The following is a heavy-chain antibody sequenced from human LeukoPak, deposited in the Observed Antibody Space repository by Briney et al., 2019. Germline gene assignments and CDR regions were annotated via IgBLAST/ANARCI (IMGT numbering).Heavy chain of an antibody. CDR1: GGSISSYY. CDR2: IYYSGST. V-gene: IGHV4-59*01. Sequence: ASETLSLTCTVSGGSISSYYWSWIRQPPGKGLEWIGYIYYSGSTNYNPSLKSRVTISVDTSKNQFSLKLSSVTAADTAVYYCAREEFGYSSSWYGPAFDYWGQGTLVTVSS. D-gene: IGHD6-13*01. CDR3: AREEFGYSSSWYGPAFDY. J-gene: IGHJ4*02.